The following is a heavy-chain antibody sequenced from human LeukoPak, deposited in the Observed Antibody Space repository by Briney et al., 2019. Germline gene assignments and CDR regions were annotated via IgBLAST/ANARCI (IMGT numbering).Heavy chain of an antibody. J-gene: IGHJ4*02. CDR3: ARGHYVWGSYRRIYFDY. Sequence: SETLSLTCAVYGGSFSGYYWSWIRQPPGKGLEWIGEINHSGSTNYNPSLKSRVTISVDTSKNQFSLKLSSVTAADTAVYYCARGHYVWGSYRRIYFDYWGQGTLVTVSS. D-gene: IGHD3-16*02. CDR2: INHSGST. V-gene: IGHV4-34*01. CDR1: GGSFSGYY.